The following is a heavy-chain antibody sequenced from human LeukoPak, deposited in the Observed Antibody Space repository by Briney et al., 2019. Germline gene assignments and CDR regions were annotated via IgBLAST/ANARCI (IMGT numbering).Heavy chain of an antibody. Sequence: SETLSLTCNVSGYSISSGYYWGWIRQPPGKGLEWIGEINHSGSTNYNPSLKSRVTISVDTSKNQFSLKLSSVTAADTAVYYCASAPPGGPGTEYYFDYWGQGTLVTVSS. CDR2: INHSGST. CDR1: GYSISSGYY. CDR3: ASAPPGGPGTEYYFDY. J-gene: IGHJ4*02. V-gene: IGHV4-38-2*02. D-gene: IGHD3-16*01.